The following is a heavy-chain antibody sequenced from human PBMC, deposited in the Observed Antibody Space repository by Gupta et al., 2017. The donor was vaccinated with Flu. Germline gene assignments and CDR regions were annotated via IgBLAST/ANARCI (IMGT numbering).Heavy chain of an antibody. D-gene: IGHD3-16*01. Sequence: QVQLVQSGAEVKKPGASVKVSCKASGYTFTSYAMHWVRQAPGQRLEWMGWINAGNGNTKYSQKFQGRVTITRDTSASTAYMELSSLRSEDTAVYYCARDKGGLRNYWYFDLWGRGTLVTVSS. CDR2: INAGNGNT. CDR1: GYTFTSYA. V-gene: IGHV1-3*01. J-gene: IGHJ2*01. CDR3: ARDKGGLRNYWYFDL.